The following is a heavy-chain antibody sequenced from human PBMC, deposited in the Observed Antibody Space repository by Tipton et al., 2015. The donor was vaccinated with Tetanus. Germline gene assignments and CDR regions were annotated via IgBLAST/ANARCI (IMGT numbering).Heavy chain of an antibody. CDR2: LYTSGSA. V-gene: IGHV4-4*07. J-gene: IGHJ4*02. CDR3: ARHRAQWELLF. Sequence: TLSLTCTVSGGSISSYYWTWIRQPAGKGLEWIGRLYTSGSANYNPSLKSRVTMSVDTSKNQFSLKLSSVTAADTAVYYCARHRAQWELLFWSQGALVPVSS. CDR1: GGSISSYY. D-gene: IGHD1-26*01.